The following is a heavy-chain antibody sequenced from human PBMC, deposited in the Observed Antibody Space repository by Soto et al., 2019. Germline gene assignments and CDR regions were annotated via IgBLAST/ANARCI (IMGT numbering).Heavy chain of an antibody. CDR2: IDWGDEK. V-gene: IGHV2-70*01. CDR1: GFSLITSGMC. J-gene: IGHJ4*02. D-gene: IGHD6-19*01. Sequence: SGPTLVNPTQTLTLTCTFSGFSLITSGMCVSWIRQPPGKALEWLALIDWGDEKYYSTSLKTRLTISKDTSKNQVVLTMTNMDPVDTATYYCARIRNTRGSGWYYFDYWGQGTLVTVSS. CDR3: ARIRNTRGSGWYYFDY.